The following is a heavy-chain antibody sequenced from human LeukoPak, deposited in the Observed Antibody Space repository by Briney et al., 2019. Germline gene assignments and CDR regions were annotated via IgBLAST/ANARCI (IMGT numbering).Heavy chain of an antibody. Sequence: ASVKVSCKASGYTFTSYGISWVRQAPGQGLEWMGWISAYNGNTNYAQKLQGRVTMTTDTSTSTAYMELRSLRSDDTAVYYCARVRYSYGYWGAGAYNWFDPWGQGTLVTVSS. V-gene: IGHV1-18*01. CDR3: ARVRYSYGYWGAGAYNWFDP. D-gene: IGHD5-18*01. J-gene: IGHJ5*02. CDR2: ISAYNGNT. CDR1: GYTFTSYG.